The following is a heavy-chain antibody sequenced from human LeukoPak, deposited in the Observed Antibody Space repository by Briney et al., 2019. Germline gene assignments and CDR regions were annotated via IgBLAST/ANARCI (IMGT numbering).Heavy chain of an antibody. CDR3: AAPPFEYSSSWHHSD. J-gene: IGHJ4*02. D-gene: IGHD6-13*01. V-gene: IGHV3-21*01. CDR1: GFTFSSYS. Sequence: GGSLRLSCAASGFTFSSYSMNWVRQAPGKGLEWVSSISSSSSYIYYADSVKGRFTTSRDNAKNSLYLQMNSLRAEDTAVYYCAAPPFEYSSSWHHSDWGQGTLVTVSS. CDR2: ISSSSSYI.